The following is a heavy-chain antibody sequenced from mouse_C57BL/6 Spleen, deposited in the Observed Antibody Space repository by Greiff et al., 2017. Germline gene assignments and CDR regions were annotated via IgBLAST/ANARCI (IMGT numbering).Heavy chain of an antibody. Sequence: EFQLQQSGPELVKPGASVKISCKASGYSFTGYYMHWVKQSSEKSLEWIGEINPSTGGTSYNQKFKGKATLTVDTSSSTAYMQLKSLTAEDSAVYYGARYAHGYWGQGTTLTVAS. CDR1: GYSFTGYY. V-gene: IGHV1-43*01. CDR3: ARYAHGY. J-gene: IGHJ2*01. CDR2: INPSTGGT.